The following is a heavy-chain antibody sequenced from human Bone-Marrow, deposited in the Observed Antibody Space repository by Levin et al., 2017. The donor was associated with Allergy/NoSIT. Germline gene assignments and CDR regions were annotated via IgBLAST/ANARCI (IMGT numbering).Heavy chain of an antibody. D-gene: IGHD2-15*01. Sequence: GGSLRLSCAASGFTFSSYAMSWVRQAPGKGLEWVSAISGSGGSTYYADSVKGRFTISRDNSKNTLYLQMNSLRAEDTAVYYCAKGLLVVAANNDAFDIWGQGTMVTVSS. J-gene: IGHJ3*02. CDR3: AKGLLVVAANNDAFDI. V-gene: IGHV3-23*01. CDR2: ISGSGGST. CDR1: GFTFSSYA.